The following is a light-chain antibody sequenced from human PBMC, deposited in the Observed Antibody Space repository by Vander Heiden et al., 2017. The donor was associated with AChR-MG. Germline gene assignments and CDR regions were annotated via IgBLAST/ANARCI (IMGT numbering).Light chain of an antibody. Sequence: QSVLTQPPSASGTRGQRVSITCSGSTSNIGSATVNWYRQLPGTAPKLLIYSDYQRPSGVPDRFSGSKSGTSASLDISGLQSEDEADYYCAAWDDSLNGWVFGGGTKLTVL. CDR2: SDY. V-gene: IGLV1-44*01. CDR3: AAWDDSLNGWV. CDR1: TSNIGSAT. J-gene: IGLJ3*02.